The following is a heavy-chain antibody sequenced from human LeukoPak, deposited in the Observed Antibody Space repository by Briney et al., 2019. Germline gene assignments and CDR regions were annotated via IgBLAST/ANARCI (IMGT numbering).Heavy chain of an antibody. D-gene: IGHD2-15*01. J-gene: IGHJ6*02. CDR2: ISSSGSTI. CDR1: GFTFSDYY. Sequence: GGSLRLSCAASGFTFSDYYMSWIRQAPGKGLEWVSYISSSGSTIYYADSVKGRFTISRDNAKNSLYLQMNSLRAEDTAVYYCARDRGGSSPVGYCSGGSCYSNYYGMDVWGQGTTVTVSS. V-gene: IGHV3-11*01. CDR3: ARDRGGSSPVGYCSGGSCYSNYYGMDV.